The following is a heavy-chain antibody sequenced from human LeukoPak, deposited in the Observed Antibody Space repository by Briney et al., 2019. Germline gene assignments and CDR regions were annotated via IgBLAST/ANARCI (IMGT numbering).Heavy chain of an antibody. J-gene: IGHJ5*02. CDR2: ISSSGSTI. D-gene: IGHD3-10*01. V-gene: IGHV3-11*04. CDR1: GFTFSDYY. Sequence: GGSLRLSCAASGFTFSDYYMSWIRQAPGKGLEWVSYISSSGSTIYYADSVKGRFTISRDNAKNSLYLQMNSLRAEDTAVYYCARAGFRGVIYGEYNWFDPWGQGTLVTVSS. CDR3: ARAGFRGVIYGEYNWFDP.